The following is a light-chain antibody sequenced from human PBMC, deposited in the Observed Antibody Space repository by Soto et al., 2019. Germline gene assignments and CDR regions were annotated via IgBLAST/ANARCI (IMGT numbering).Light chain of an antibody. CDR2: AAA. Sequence: EIVMTQSPATLSVSPGERATLSCRARQSVSGILAWYQQKPGQAPNLLIYAAATRATCISARFSGSGSGTDFALTIRRLQSEAFALYYCLQYSKRPLTFGGGTKVEIK. J-gene: IGKJ4*01. CDR1: QSVSGI. V-gene: IGKV3-15*01. CDR3: LQYSKRPLT.